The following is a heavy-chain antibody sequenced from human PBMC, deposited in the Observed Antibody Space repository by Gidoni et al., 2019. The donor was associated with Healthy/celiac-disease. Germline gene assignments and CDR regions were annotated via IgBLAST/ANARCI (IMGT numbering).Heavy chain of an antibody. D-gene: IGHD3-22*01. CDR3: ARHYGSSGYYPS. CDR2: ISSSSRTI. J-gene: IGHJ4*02. V-gene: IGHV3-48*02. CDR1: GFPFSSYS. Sequence: EVQLLASGGGLVHPGGSLRLSCASSGFPFSSYSMNWVRQAPGKGLEWVSYISSSSRTIYYADSVKGRFTISRDNAKNSLYLQMNSLRDEDTAVYYCARHYGSSGYYPSWGQGTLVTVSS.